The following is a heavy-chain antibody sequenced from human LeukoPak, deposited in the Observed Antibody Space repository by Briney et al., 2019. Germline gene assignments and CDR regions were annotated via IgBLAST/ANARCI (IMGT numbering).Heavy chain of an antibody. V-gene: IGHV3-23*01. CDR2: IRNSGGST. D-gene: IGHD1-26*01. CDR1: GPTFSSYS. CDR3: AKDLQRGSYYGFGAFDI. J-gene: IGHJ3*02. Sequence: GGSLRLSCAASGPTFSSYSMSWVRQAPGKGLEWDLAIRNSGGSTYYANPVKDRFTIPRDHSRNKLYLQMNSLRAEDTAVYYCAKDLQRGSYYGFGAFDIWGQGTMVTVSS.